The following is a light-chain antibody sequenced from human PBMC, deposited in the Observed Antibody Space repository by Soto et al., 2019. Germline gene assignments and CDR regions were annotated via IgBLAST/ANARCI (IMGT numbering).Light chain of an antibody. Sequence: EIVMTQSPVTLSLSPGDRATLSCRASQSLSNTYISGYQQKPGQAPRLLIYGASTRATGIPARFSGSGSGTDFTLTISSLQPEDFALYYCHQDFDLPLTFGGGTKVEIK. CDR3: HQDFDLPLT. V-gene: IGKV3D-7*01. J-gene: IGKJ4*01. CDR2: GAS. CDR1: QSLSNTY.